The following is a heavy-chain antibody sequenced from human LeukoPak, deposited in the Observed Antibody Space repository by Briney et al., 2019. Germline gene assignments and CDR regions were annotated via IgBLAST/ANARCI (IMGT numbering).Heavy chain of an antibody. V-gene: IGHV4-34*01. D-gene: IGHD3-22*01. CDR1: GGSFSGYY. J-gene: IGHJ4*02. CDR3: ARAHPLNDSSGYYSALYDY. CDR2: INHSGST. Sequence: SETLSLTCAVYGGSFSGYYWSWIRQPPGKGLEWIGEINHSGSTNYNPSLKSRVTISVDTSKNQFSLKLSSVTAADTAVYYCARAHPLNDSSGYYSALYDYWGQGTLVTVSS.